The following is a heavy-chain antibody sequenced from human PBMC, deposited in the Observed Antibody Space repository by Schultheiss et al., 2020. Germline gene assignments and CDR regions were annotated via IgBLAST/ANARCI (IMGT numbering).Heavy chain of an antibody. CDR3: ARLCIAVASYNWFDP. CDR2: IYTSGST. V-gene: IGHV4-59*10. D-gene: IGHD6-19*01. Sequence: SETLSLTCAVYGGSFSGYYWSWIRQPPGKGLEWIGSIYTSGSTNYNPSLKSRVTISVDTSKNQFSLKLSSVTAADTAVYYCARLCIAVASYNWFDPWGQGTLVTVSS. J-gene: IGHJ5*02. CDR1: GGSFSGYY.